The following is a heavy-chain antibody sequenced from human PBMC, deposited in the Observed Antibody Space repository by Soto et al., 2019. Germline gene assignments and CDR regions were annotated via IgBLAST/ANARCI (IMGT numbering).Heavy chain of an antibody. D-gene: IGHD6-13*01. J-gene: IGHJ4*02. CDR3: AKTPVAHAAAGRGGGGSFDY. CDR1: GFTCSTYA. Sequence: EVQMLESGGGLVQPGGSLRLACATSGFTCSTYAMRWVRQAPGKGLEWVSIMSGSGGSAYYADSVKGRFTVSRDNSKNTLYLQMNSLRAEDTALYYCAKTPVAHAAAGRGGGGSFDYWGQGTLVTVAS. V-gene: IGHV3-23*01. CDR2: MSGSGGSA.